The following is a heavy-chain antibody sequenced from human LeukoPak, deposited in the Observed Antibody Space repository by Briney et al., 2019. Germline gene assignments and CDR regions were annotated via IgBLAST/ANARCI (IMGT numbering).Heavy chain of an antibody. J-gene: IGHJ4*02. Sequence: PSETLSLTCAVYGGSFSGYYWSWIRQPPGKGLEWIGEINHSGSTNYNPSLKSRVTISVDTSKNQFSLKLSSVTAADAAVYYCARGRALYYFDYWGQGTLVTVSS. V-gene: IGHV4-34*01. CDR1: GGSFSGYY. D-gene: IGHD1-26*01. CDR3: ARGRALYYFDY. CDR2: INHSGST.